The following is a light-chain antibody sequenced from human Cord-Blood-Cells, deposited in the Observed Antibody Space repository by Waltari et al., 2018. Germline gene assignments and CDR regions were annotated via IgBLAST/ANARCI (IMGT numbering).Light chain of an antibody. CDR2: YAS. J-gene: IGKJ3*01. Sequence: EVVLTQSPATLSFSSGERATLSCRASQSVSSYLAWYQQKPGQAPRLLIYYASNRATGIPARVSGSGSDTDFTITISSLEAEDFAVYYWQQRSNWLFGPGTKVDIK. CDR3: QQRSNWL. CDR1: QSVSSY. V-gene: IGKV3-11*01.